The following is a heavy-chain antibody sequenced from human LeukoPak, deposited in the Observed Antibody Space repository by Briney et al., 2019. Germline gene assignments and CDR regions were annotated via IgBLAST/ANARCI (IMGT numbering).Heavy chain of an antibody. Sequence: PGGSLRLSCAASGFTFSSYAMSWVRQAPGKGLEWVSTISGSGGSTYHADAVKGRFIISRDNSKSTLYLQMNSLRAEGTAVYYCAKATSRSTYSPFDDWGQGTLVTVSS. CDR3: AKATSRSTYSPFDD. CDR1: GFTFSSYA. V-gene: IGHV3-23*01. J-gene: IGHJ4*02. D-gene: IGHD3-3*01. CDR2: ISGSGGST.